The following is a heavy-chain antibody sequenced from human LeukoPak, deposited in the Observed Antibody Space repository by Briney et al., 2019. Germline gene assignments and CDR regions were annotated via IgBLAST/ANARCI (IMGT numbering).Heavy chain of an antibody. CDR3: ARRQYNWNYRAHDY. V-gene: IGHV4-34*01. D-gene: IGHD1-7*01. CDR1: GFTFSSYS. Sequence: GSLRLSCAASGFTFSSYSMNWVRQPPGKGLEWIGEINHSGSTNYNPSLKSRVTISVDTSKNQFSLKLSSVTAADTAVYYCARRQYNWNYRAHDYWGQGTLVTVSS. J-gene: IGHJ4*02. CDR2: INHSGST.